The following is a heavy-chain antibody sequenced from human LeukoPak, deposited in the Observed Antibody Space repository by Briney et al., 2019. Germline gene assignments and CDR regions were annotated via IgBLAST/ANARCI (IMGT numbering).Heavy chain of an antibody. CDR1: GGSFNTFY. J-gene: IGHJ4*02. V-gene: IGHV4-4*07. CDR3: ARESGSGSYSYDY. CDR2: IYTSGST. D-gene: IGHD3-10*01. Sequence: SETLSLTCAVYGGSFNTFYWSWIRQPPGKGLEWIGRIYTSGSTNYNPSLKSRVTMSVDTSKNQFSLKLSSVTAADTAVYYCARESGSGSYSYDYWGQGTLVTVSS.